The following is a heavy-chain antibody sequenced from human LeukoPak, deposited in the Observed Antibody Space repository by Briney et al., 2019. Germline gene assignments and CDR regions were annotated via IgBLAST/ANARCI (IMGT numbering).Heavy chain of an antibody. CDR1: GFAFSDYS. J-gene: IGHJ5*02. V-gene: IGHV3-21*06. CDR3: AGGDGTMGPTA. CDR2: ISSGGTFL. D-gene: IGHD1-26*01. Sequence: GGSLRLSCGASGFAFSDYSMNWVRQAPGKGLEWVSFISSGGTFLFYGDSVRGRFTISRDNVNNSLFLQMNSLGIEDTALYYCAGGDGTMGPTAWGQGTLVTVSS.